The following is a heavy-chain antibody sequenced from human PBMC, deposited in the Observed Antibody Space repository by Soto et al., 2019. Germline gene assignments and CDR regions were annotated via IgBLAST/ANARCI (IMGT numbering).Heavy chain of an antibody. CDR2: ISYDGSNK. V-gene: IGHV3-30*18. Sequence: GGSLRLSCAASGFTFSSYGMHWVRQAPGKGLEWVAVISYDGSNKYYADSVKGRFTISRDNSKNTLYLQMNSLRAEDTAVYYCAKGPTGGVVVVAAGRDPNFDYWGQGTLVTVSS. D-gene: IGHD2-15*01. CDR3: AKGPTGGVVVVAAGRDPNFDY. J-gene: IGHJ4*02. CDR1: GFTFSSYG.